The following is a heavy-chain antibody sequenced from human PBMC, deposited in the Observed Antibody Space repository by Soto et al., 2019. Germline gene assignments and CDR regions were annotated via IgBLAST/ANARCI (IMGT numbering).Heavy chain of an antibody. CDR1: GYSFTSYW. CDR3: ARRPPGAGTAFDI. J-gene: IGHJ3*02. Sequence: GGSLRLSCKGSGYSFTSYWIGWVRQMPGKGLEWMGIIYPGDSDTRYSPSFQGQVTISADKSISTAYLQWSSLKASDTAMYYCARRPPGAGTAFDIWGQGTMVTVSS. V-gene: IGHV5-51*01. D-gene: IGHD6-19*01. CDR2: IYPGDSDT.